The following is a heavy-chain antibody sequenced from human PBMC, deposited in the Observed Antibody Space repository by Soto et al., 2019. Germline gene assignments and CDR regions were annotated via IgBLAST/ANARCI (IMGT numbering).Heavy chain of an antibody. CDR2: IYWDDDK. V-gene: IGHV2-5*02. D-gene: IGHD3-10*01. Sequence: QITLKGSGPTLVKPTQTLTLTCTISGFSLSTTGVSVGWIRQPPGKALEWLALIYWDDDKRYSPSLKSRLTITKDTYKKQVVLTMTNMDPVDTATYYCANRRYYYGSGDLFDYWGQGTLVTVSS. CDR3: ANRRYYYGSGDLFDY. CDR1: GFSLSTTGVS. J-gene: IGHJ4*02.